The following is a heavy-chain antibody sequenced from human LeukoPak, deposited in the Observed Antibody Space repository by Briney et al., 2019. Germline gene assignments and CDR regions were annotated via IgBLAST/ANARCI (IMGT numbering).Heavy chain of an antibody. J-gene: IGHJ4*02. V-gene: IGHV3-30-3*02. CDR2: ISYDGSNK. D-gene: IGHD6-13*01. CDR3: AKRETYSSTWYEYYFDY. Sequence: GGSLRLSCAASGFTFSSYAMHWVRQAPGKGLEWVAVISYDGSNKYYADSVKGRFTISRDNSKNTLYLQMNSLRAEDTAVYYCAKRETYSSTWYEYYFDYWGQGTLVTVSS. CDR1: GFTFSSYA.